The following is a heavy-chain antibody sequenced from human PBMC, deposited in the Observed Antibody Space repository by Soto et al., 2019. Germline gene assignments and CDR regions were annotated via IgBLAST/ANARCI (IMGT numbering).Heavy chain of an antibody. V-gene: IGHV1-8*01. CDR3: ARAVGIAVTGLDL. D-gene: IGHD6-19*01. Sequence: QERLVQSGAELRRPGASVKISCRASGYNFPSFNINWVRQASGQGPEWLGWMNPANGNAAFARDFQARVTITRDLSTDTAYMELGGLSSGDTAMYYCARAVGIAVTGLDLWGPGTLVTVS. CDR2: MNPANGNA. CDR1: GYNFPSFN. J-gene: IGHJ5*02.